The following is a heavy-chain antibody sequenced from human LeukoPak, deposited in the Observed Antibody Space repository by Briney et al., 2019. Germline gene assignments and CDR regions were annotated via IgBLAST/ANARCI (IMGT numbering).Heavy chain of an antibody. CDR1: GFTFSSYA. J-gene: IGHJ4*02. CDR3: VRDFSLTRLERPFDN. Sequence: GGSLRLSCAASGFTFSSYAMSWVRQAPGKGLEWVSAISGSGGSTYYADSVKGRFTISRDNAKNSLYLQMNSLRVEDTAMYYCVRDFSLTRLERPFDNWGQGTLVTVSS. V-gene: IGHV3-23*01. D-gene: IGHD1-1*01. CDR2: ISGSGGST.